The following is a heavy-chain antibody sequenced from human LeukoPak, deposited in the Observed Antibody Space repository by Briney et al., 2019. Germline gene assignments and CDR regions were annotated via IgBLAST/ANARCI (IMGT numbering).Heavy chain of an antibody. CDR2: INPNSGGT. Sequence: GASVKVSCKASGYTFTGYYMHWVRQAPGQGLEWMGWINPNSGGTNYAQKFQGRVTMTRDMSTSTVYMELSSLRSEDTAVYYCAREASLPYDYDSSGYYEKYYFDYWGQGTLVTVSS. J-gene: IGHJ4*02. CDR3: AREASLPYDYDSSGYYEKYYFDY. V-gene: IGHV1-2*02. CDR1: GYTFTGYY. D-gene: IGHD3-22*01.